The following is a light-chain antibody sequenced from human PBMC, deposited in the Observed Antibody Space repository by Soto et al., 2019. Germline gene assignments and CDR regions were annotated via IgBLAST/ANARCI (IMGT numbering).Light chain of an antibody. CDR2: DVS. CDR3: SSYTSSSTRV. J-gene: IGLJ3*02. V-gene: IGLV2-14*01. Sequence: QSALTQPASVSGSPGQSITISCTGTSSDVGGYNYVSWYQQHPGKAPKLMIDDVSNRPSGVSNRFSGSKSGNTASLTISGLQAEDEAEYYCSSYTSSSTRVFGGGTKVTVL. CDR1: SSDVGGYNY.